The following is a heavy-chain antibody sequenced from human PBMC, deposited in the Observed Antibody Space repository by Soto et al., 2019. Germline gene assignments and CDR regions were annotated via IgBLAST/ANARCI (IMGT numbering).Heavy chain of an antibody. CDR1: GGSISRSSYS. V-gene: IGHV4-39*01. D-gene: IGHD2-15*01. CDR3: ATRQGGSYNWFDP. CDR2: LYYSGNT. Sequence: XGTLSLTCTVSGGSISRSSYSWAWIRQPPGKGLEWIGTLYYSGNTYYNPSLKSRVTTSVDTSKNQFSLKLSSVTAADTAVYYCATRQGGSYNWFDPWGQGTLVTVSS. J-gene: IGHJ5*02.